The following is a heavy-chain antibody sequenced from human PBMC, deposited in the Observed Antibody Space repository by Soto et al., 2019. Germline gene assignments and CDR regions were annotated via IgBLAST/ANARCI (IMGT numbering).Heavy chain of an antibody. V-gene: IGHV6-1*01. Sequence: SQTLSLTCAISGDSVSSNSAAWNWIRQSPSRGLEWLGRTYYRSKWYNDYAVSVKSRITINPDTSKNQFPLQLNSVTPEDTAVYYCARDPEYSSGWYGPTNYYYGMDVWGQGTTVTVSS. CDR2: TYYRSKWYN. CDR3: ARDPEYSSGWYGPTNYYYGMDV. CDR1: GDSVSSNSAA. D-gene: IGHD6-19*01. J-gene: IGHJ6*02.